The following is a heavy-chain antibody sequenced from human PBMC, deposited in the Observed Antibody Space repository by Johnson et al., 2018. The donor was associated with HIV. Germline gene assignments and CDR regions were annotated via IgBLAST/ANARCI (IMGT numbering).Heavy chain of an antibody. J-gene: IGHJ3*02. CDR1: GFTFSSYA. V-gene: IGHV3-30*04. Sequence: QVQLVESGGGLVKPGGSLRLSCAASGFTFSSYAMHWVRQAPGKGLEWVAVISYDGSKKYHADSVKGRFTISRDNSKNTLYLQMNSLRAEDTAVYYCAKWSIVGATFSDAFDIWGQGTMVTVSS. D-gene: IGHD1-26*01. CDR2: ISYDGSKK. CDR3: AKWSIVGATFSDAFDI.